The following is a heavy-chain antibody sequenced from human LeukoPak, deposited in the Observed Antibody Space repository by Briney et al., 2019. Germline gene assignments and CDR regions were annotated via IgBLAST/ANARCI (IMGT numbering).Heavy chain of an antibody. Sequence: ASVKVSCKASGYTFTSFHMHWVRQAPGQGLEWMGIINPSGCSTSYAQKFQGRVTMTRDTSTRVYMELSSLRSEDTAVYYCARGPVEAVFGVSTEDWGQGTTVTVSS. J-gene: IGHJ6*02. CDR3: ARGPVEAVFGVSTED. V-gene: IGHV1-46*01. CDR1: GYTFTSFH. CDR2: INPSGCST. D-gene: IGHD3-10*02.